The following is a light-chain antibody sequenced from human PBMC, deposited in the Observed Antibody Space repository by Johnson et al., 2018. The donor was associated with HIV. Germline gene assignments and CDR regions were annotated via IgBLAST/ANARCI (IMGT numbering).Light chain of an antibody. CDR2: DND. CDR1: SSDIGNNY. J-gene: IGLJ1*01. V-gene: IGLV1-51*01. CDR3: GTWHSSLSAGGV. Sequence: QSVLTQPPSLSAAPGQKVTISCSGSSSDIGNNYVSWYQHLPGTAPKLLIYDNDKRPSGIPDRFSGSKSGTSATLAITGLQTGDEADYYCGTWHSSLSAGGVFGTGTKVTVL.